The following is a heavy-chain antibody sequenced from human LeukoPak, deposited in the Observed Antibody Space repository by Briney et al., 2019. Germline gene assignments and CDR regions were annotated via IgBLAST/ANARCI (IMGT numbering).Heavy chain of an antibody. CDR1: GFTFSSYG. D-gene: IGHD7-27*01. CDR3: AKDSLG. Sequence: GGSLRLSCAASGFTFSSYGMHWVRQAPGKGLEWVAVISYDGSNKYYADSVKGRFTISRVNSKNTLYLQMNSLRAEDTAVYYCAKDSLGWGQGTLVTVSS. J-gene: IGHJ4*02. CDR2: ISYDGSNK. V-gene: IGHV3-30*18.